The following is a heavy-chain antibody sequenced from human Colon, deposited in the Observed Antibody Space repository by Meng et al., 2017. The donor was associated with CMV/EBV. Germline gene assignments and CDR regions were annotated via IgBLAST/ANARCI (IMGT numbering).Heavy chain of an antibody. CDR2: IYPGDSET. CDR1: GYRFTRYS. CDR3: ARRGWTTEFDY. Sequence: SCKGSGYRFTRYSIAWVRQMPGKGLEWMAIIYPGDSETRYSPSFQGQVTISADKSIATAYLQWSSLKASDTAMYYCARRGWTTEFDYWGQGTLVTVSS. D-gene: IGHD3/OR15-3a*01. V-gene: IGHV5-51*01. J-gene: IGHJ4*02.